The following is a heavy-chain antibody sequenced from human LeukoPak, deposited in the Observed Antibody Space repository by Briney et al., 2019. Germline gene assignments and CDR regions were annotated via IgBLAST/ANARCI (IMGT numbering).Heavy chain of an antibody. CDR3: AALTSDYGDSYYFDY. Sequence: GGSLRLSCAASGFTFSSYAMSWVRQAPGKGLEWVSAISGSGGSTYYADSVKGRFTISRDNSKNTLYLQMNSLRAEDTAVYYCAALTSDYGDSYYFDYWGQGTLVTVSS. CDR1: GFTFSSYA. CDR2: ISGSGGST. J-gene: IGHJ4*02. D-gene: IGHD4-17*01. V-gene: IGHV3-23*01.